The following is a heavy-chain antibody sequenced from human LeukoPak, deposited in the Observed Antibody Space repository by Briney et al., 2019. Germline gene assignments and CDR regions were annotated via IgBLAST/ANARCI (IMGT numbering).Heavy chain of an antibody. CDR3: ARHPKGYYYYYGMDV. CDR1: GGSISSSNW. CDR2: IYHSGST. J-gene: IGHJ6*02. V-gene: IGHV4-4*02. Sequence: SETLSLTCAVSGGSISSSNWWSWVRQPPGKGLEWIGEIYHSGSTNYNPSLKSRVTISVDKSKNQFSLKLSSVTAADTAVYYCARHPKGYYYYYGMDVWGQGTTVTVSS.